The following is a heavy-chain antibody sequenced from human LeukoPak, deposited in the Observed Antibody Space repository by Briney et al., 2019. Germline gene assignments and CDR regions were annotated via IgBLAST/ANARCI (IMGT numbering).Heavy chain of an antibody. CDR1: GFTFSSYW. J-gene: IGHJ4*02. CDR3: ARDLTGEQDY. Sequence: SGGALRLSCAASGFTFSSYWMSWVRQAPGKGLEWVANIKQDGSDKYYVDAVRGRVNISRDNAKNSMYLQMNSLRAEDTAVYYCARDLTGEQDYWGQGTLVTVSS. V-gene: IGHV3-7*01. CDR2: IKQDGSDK. D-gene: IGHD7-27*01.